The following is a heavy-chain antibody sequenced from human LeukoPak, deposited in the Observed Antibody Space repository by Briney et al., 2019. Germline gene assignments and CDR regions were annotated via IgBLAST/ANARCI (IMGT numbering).Heavy chain of an antibody. CDR1: RYSISSGYY. CDR2: IYYSGST. D-gene: IGHD1-14*01. CDR3: ARQTEPDYKTSGWYFDL. Sequence: SETLSLTCSVSRYSISSGYYWAWIRQPPGKGLEWIGSIYYSGSTYYNPSLKSRVTISVDTSKNQFSLKLSSVTAADTAVYYCARQTEPDYKTSGWYFDLWGRGTLVTVSS. V-gene: IGHV4-38-2*02. J-gene: IGHJ2*01.